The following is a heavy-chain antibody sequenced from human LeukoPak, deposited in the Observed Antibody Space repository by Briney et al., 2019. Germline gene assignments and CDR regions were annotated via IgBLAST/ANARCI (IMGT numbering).Heavy chain of an antibody. D-gene: IGHD3-22*01. CDR3: ARPHYYDSSGYYLY. CDR1: GFTVSSNY. V-gene: IGHV3-21*01. CDR2: ISSSSSYI. Sequence: GGSLRLSCAASGFTVSSNYMNWVRQAPGKGLEWVSSISSSSSYIYYADSVKGRFTISRDNAKNSLYLQMNSLRAEDTAVYYCARPHYYDSSGYYLYWGQGTLVTVSS. J-gene: IGHJ4*02.